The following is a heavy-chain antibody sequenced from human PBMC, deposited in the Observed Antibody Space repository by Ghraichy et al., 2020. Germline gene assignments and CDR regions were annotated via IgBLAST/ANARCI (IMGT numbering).Heavy chain of an antibody. J-gene: IGHJ5*02. CDR3: ARGPRSSSWYLGP. CDR2: INHSGST. CDR1: GGSFSGYY. D-gene: IGHD6-13*01. V-gene: IGHV4-34*01. Sequence: SETLSLTCAVYGGSFSGYYWSWIRQPPGKGLEWIGEINHSGSTNYNPSLKSRVTISVDTSKNQFSLKLSSVTAADTAVYYCARGPRSSSWYLGPWGQGTLVTVSS.